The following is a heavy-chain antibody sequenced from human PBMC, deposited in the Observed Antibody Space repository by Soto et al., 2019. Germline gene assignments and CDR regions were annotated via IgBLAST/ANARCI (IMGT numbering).Heavy chain of an antibody. Sequence: ASVKVSCKASGYTFTSYYMHWVRQAPGQGLEWMGIINPSGGSTSYAQKFQGRVTMTRDTSTSTVYMELSSLRSEDTAVYYCAREEVGYCISTSCYEPYYYGMDVWGQGTTVTVSS. CDR3: AREEVGYCISTSCYEPYYYGMDV. D-gene: IGHD2-2*01. V-gene: IGHV1-46*01. J-gene: IGHJ6*02. CDR1: GYTFTSYY. CDR2: INPSGGST.